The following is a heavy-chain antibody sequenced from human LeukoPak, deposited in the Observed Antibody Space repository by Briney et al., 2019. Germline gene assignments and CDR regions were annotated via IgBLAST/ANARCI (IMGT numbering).Heavy chain of an antibody. J-gene: IGHJ4*02. Sequence: SGTLSLTCAVSGGSISSSNWWSWVRQPPGKGLEWIGEIYHSGSTNYNASLKSRGTISVDKSKNQFSLKLSSVTAADTAVYYCARHYTSKADYFDYWGQGTLVTVSS. CDR1: GGSISSSNW. CDR2: IYHSGST. CDR3: ARHYTSKADYFDY. D-gene: IGHD3-3*01. V-gene: IGHV4-4*02.